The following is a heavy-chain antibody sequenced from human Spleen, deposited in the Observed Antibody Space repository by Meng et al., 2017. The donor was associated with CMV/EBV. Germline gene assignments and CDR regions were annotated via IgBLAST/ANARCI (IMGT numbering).Heavy chain of an antibody. D-gene: IGHD4-17*01. CDR1: GFTFSTYG. V-gene: IGHV3-33*01. Sequence: GESLKISCAASGFTFSTYGMHWVRQAPGKGLEWVAVVWYDGSNKDYADSVKGRFIISRDNSKKTLYLHLNSLRAEDTAFYYCARDPYGEPYYYFDYWGQGALVTVSS. CDR3: ARDPYGEPYYYFDY. J-gene: IGHJ4*02. CDR2: VWYDGSNK.